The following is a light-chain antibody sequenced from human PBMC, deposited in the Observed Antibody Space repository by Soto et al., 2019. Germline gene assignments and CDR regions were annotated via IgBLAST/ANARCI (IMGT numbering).Light chain of an antibody. CDR3: QQYDSSPRT. Sequence: EIVLTQSPGTLSLSPGGRAPLSCRASQSVSSSYLAWYQQKPGQAPRLLIYRTSNRATGIPDRFSGSGSGTDFTLTISRLEPEDFAVYWCQQYDSSPRTFGQGTRLEIK. CDR1: QSVSSSY. J-gene: IGKJ5*01. V-gene: IGKV3-20*01. CDR2: RTS.